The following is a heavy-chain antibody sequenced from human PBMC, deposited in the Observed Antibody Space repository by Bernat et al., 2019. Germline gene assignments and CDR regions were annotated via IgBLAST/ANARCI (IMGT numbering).Heavy chain of an antibody. CDR3: AREGSDTPYNWFDP. D-gene: IGHD5-18*01. CDR1: GFTFSNYW. J-gene: IGHJ5*02. Sequence: EVQLVESGGGFVQPGGSLRLSCAASGFTFSNYWMHWVRQAPGKGLVWVSRISSDGSTTSYADSVKGRFTISRDNAKNTLFLQMNSLSAEDTAVYFCAREGSDTPYNWFDPWDQGTLVTVSS. CDR2: ISSDGSTT. V-gene: IGHV3-74*01.